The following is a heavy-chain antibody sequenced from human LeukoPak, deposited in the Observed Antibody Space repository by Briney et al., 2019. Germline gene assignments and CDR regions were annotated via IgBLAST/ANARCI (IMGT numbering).Heavy chain of an antibody. V-gene: IGHV3-23*01. CDR3: TKDRRGPAAGTWYFDS. CDR2: ITAIDGRT. CDR1: GFTFSSYA. J-gene: IGHJ4*02. Sequence: PGGSLRLSCAASGFTFSSYAMSWVRQAPGRGLEWVSSITAIDGRTYYADSVRGRFTISRGNSKNTVYLQLNSLRAGDTAIYYCTKDRRGPAAGTWYFDSWGQGTLVTVSS. D-gene: IGHD6-13*01.